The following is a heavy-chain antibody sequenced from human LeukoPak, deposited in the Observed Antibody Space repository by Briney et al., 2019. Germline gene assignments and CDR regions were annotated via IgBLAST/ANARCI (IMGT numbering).Heavy chain of an antibody. Sequence: PGRSLRLSCAASGFTFSSYAMHWVRQAPGKGLKWVAVISYDGSNKYYADSVKGRFTISRDNAKNSLYLQMNSLRAEDTAVYYCAKDPMTTVTTVDSDWGQGTLVTVSS. D-gene: IGHD4-17*01. CDR3: AKDPMTTVTTVDSD. CDR2: ISYDGSNK. V-gene: IGHV3-30*04. CDR1: GFTFSSYA. J-gene: IGHJ4*02.